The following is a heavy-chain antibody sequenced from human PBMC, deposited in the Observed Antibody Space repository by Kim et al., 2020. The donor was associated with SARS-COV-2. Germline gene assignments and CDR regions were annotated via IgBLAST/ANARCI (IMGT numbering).Heavy chain of an antibody. CDR3: ATKGGSGPPDAFDI. J-gene: IGHJ3*02. Sequence: DSVRGRFTISRDHAENSLYLQMNSLRAEDMAVYYCATKGGSGPPDAFDIWGQGTMVAVSS. D-gene: IGHD6-25*01. V-gene: IGHV3-7*03.